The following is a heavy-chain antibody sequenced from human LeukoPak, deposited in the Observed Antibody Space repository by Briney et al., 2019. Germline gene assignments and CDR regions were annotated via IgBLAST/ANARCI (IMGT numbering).Heavy chain of an antibody. J-gene: IGHJ4*02. CDR3: ARKVCTSANCDRGYFAY. V-gene: IGHV4-39*01. CDR1: GGSIISSDYS. D-gene: IGHD2-2*02. Sequence: AETLSLTCSVSGGSIISSDYSWDWIRQPPGKGLEWIRTISYSGSTYYNPSLNSRVTMSADTSKNQFSLKLSSVTAADTAMYYCARKVCTSANCDRGYFAYWGQGTLVTVSS. CDR2: ISYSGST.